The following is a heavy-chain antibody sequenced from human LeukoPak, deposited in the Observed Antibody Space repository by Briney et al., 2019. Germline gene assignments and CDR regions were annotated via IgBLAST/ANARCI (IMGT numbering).Heavy chain of an antibody. D-gene: IGHD4-17*01. J-gene: IGHJ4*02. V-gene: IGHV3-7*01. CDR2: IKQDGSEK. Sequence: GGSLRLSCAASGFTFSSYWMSWVRQAPGKGLEWVANIKQDGSEKYYVDSEKGRFTISRDNAKNSLYLQMNSLRAEDTAVYYCARLARGHDYGDYLDYWGQGTLVTVSS. CDR3: ARLARGHDYGDYLDY. CDR1: GFTFSSYW.